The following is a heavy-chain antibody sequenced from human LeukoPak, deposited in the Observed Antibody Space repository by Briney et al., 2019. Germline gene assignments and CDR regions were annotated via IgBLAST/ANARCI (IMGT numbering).Heavy chain of an antibody. CDR2: IYYSGST. CDR1: GGSISSYY. D-gene: IGHD3-9*01. Sequence: PSETLSLTCTVSGGSISSYYWSWIRQPPGKGLEWIGYIYYSGSTNYNPSLKSRVTISLDTSRIQFSLNLNSVTAADTALYYCARVGYDVLTGYTPLDYWGQGTLVTVSS. J-gene: IGHJ4*02. V-gene: IGHV4-59*01. CDR3: ARVGYDVLTGYTPLDY.